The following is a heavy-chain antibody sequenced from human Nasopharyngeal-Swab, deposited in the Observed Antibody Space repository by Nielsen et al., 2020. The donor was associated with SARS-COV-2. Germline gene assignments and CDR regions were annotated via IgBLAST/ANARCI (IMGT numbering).Heavy chain of an antibody. CDR1: GYTFTGYY. CDR3: AREVVYGGFDP. D-gene: IGHD5/OR15-5a*01. Sequence: ASVKVSCKASGYTFTGYYMHWVRQAPGQGLEWMGRINPNSGGTNYAQKFQGRVTMIRDTSISTAYMELSRLRSDDTAVYYCAREVVYGGFDPWGQGTLVTVSS. V-gene: IGHV1-2*06. CDR2: INPNSGGT. J-gene: IGHJ5*02.